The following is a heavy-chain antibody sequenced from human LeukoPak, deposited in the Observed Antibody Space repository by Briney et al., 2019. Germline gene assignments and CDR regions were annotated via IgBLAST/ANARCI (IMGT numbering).Heavy chain of an antibody. D-gene: IGHD3-22*01. CDR1: GFTFTTYS. CDR2: ISGSGSSI. J-gene: IGHJ4*02. Sequence: GGSLILSCAASGFTFTTYSVNWVRQAPGKGLEWVSSISGSGSSIYYADSVKGRFAISRDNAKNSLYLRMNSLRAEDTAIYYCARGYHFDPSGHNYGFYIDSWGQGTLVTVSS. V-gene: IGHV3-21*01. CDR3: ARGYHFDPSGHNYGFYIDS.